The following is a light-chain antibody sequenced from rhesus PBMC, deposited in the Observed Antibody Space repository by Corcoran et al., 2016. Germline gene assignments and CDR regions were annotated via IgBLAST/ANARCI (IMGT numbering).Light chain of an antibody. J-gene: IGKJ1*01. Sequence: DIQMTQSPSSLSASVGDSVTITCRASQGITNDLAWYQQKPGETPKLLIYEASSLQSGLPSRFSGSGSGTEFTLTISSLQSEEFATYYCQHYYSAPWTFGQGTKVEIK. CDR2: EAS. CDR3: QHYYSAPWT. V-gene: IGKV1-21*01. CDR1: QGITND.